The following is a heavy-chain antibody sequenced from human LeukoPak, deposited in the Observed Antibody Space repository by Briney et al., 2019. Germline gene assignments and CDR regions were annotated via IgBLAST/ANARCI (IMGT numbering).Heavy chain of an antibody. CDR3: AKTHYYDSSDYYYVAFDY. J-gene: IGHJ4*02. CDR2: TIGTGGST. V-gene: IGHV3-23*01. D-gene: IGHD3-22*01. CDR1: GFTFNNYA. Sequence: PGGSPRLSCAASGFTFNNYAMGWVRQAPGKGLQWISSTIGTGGSTFYADSVKGRFTVSRDTSKNTLFLQMNSLRAEDTAVYYCAKTHYYDSSDYYYVAFDYWGQGTLVTVSS.